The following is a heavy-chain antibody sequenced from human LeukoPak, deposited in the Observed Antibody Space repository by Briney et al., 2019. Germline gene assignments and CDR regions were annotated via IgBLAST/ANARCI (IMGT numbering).Heavy chain of an antibody. CDR2: ISGSGGST. CDR1: GFTFSSYA. D-gene: IGHD1-26*01. J-gene: IGHJ4*02. CDR3: AKGRSIVGATRVDY. V-gene: IGHV3-23*01. Sequence: GSLRLSCAASGFTFSSYAMSWVRQAPGKGLEWVSAISGSGGSTYYADSVKGRFTISRDNSKNTLYLQMNSLRAEDTAVYYCAKGRSIVGATRVDYWGQGTLVTVSS.